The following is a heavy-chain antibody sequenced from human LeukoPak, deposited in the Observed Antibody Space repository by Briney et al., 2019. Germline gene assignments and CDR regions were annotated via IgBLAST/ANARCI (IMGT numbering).Heavy chain of an antibody. CDR2: IIPIFGTA. J-gene: IGHJ4*02. Sequence: SVRVSCKASGGTFSSYAISWVRQAPGQGLEWLGGIIPIFGTANYAQKFQGRVTITADESTSTAYMELSSLRSEDTAVYYCARRYSSSWYYFDYWGQGTLVTVSS. D-gene: IGHD6-13*01. V-gene: IGHV1-69*01. CDR3: ARRYSSSWYYFDY. CDR1: GGTFSSYA.